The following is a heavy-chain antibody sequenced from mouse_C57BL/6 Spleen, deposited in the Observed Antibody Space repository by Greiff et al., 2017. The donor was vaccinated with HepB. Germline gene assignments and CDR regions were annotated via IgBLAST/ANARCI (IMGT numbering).Heavy chain of an antibody. Sequence: EVKVEESGGGLVKPGGSLKLSCAASGFTFSSYAMSWVRQTPEKRLEWVATISDGGSYTYYPDNVKGRFTISRDNAKNNLYLQMSHLKSEDTAMYYCARSSIYDGYYDAMDYWGQGTSVTVSS. CDR3: ARSSIYDGYYDAMDY. CDR2: ISDGGSYT. D-gene: IGHD2-3*01. J-gene: IGHJ4*01. CDR1: GFTFSSYA. V-gene: IGHV5-4*03.